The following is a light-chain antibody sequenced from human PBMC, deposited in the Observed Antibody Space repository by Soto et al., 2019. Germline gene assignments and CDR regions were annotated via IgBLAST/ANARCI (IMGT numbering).Light chain of an antibody. J-gene: IGKJ1*01. V-gene: IGKV3-20*01. CDR3: QQYVTSSPRT. Sequence: EVVVTQSPGTLSLSPGERATLSCRASQSVTSDYLAWYQQKPGQSPRLLMSGASRRATGVPDRFSGSGSGTDFTLTITRLEPEDFAVYYCQQYVTSSPRTFGQGTKVDIK. CDR2: GAS. CDR1: QSVTSDY.